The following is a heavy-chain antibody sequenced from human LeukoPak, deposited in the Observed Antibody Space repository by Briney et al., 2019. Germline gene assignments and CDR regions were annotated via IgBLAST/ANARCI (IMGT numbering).Heavy chain of an antibody. CDR1: GDSITSSSYY. V-gene: IGHV4-39*01. D-gene: IGHD3-22*01. CDR2: IYYTGST. Sequence: PSETLSLTCTVSGDSITSSSYYWGWIRQPPGKGLEWIGSIYYTGSTYYNPSLKSRVTMSVDTSKNQFSLKLSSVTAADTAVSYCARPGGYDSSGYYEYYFDYWGHGTLVTVSS. J-gene: IGHJ4*01. CDR3: ARPGGYDSSGYYEYYFDY.